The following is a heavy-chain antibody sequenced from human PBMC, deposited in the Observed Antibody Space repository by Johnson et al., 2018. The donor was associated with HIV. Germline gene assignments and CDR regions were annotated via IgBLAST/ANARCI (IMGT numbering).Heavy chain of an antibody. CDR2: IKEDGSED. J-gene: IGHJ3*02. D-gene: IGHD6-13*01. V-gene: IGHV3-7*05. Sequence: VQLVESGGGVVQPGRSLRLSCAASGFTFSNYWMSWVRQAPGKGLEWLANIKEDGSEDYYVDSLKGRFTISRDNAQNSLYLQMDSLRADDSAVYYCARDGVYSSPHDAFDIWGQGTKVTVSS. CDR1: GFTFSNYW. CDR3: ARDGVYSSPHDAFDI.